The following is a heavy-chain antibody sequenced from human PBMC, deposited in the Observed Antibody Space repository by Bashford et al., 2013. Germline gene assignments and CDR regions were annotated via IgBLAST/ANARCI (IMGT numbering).Heavy chain of an antibody. V-gene: IGHV4-59*01. CDR3: ARAGDDYGDTEDAFDI. D-gene: IGHD4-17*01. Sequence: SSETLSLTCTVSGGSISSYYWSWIRQPPGEGTGSGLGYIYYSGSTNYNPSLKSRVTISVDTSKNQFSLKLSSVTAADTAVYYCARAGDDYGDTEDAFDIWGQGTMVTVSS. CDR1: GGSISSYY. J-gene: IGHJ3*02. CDR2: IYYSGST.